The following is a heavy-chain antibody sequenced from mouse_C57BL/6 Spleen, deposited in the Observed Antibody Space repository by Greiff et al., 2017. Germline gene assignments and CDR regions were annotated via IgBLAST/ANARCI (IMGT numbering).Heavy chain of an antibody. J-gene: IGHJ2*01. CDR1: GYTFTSYW. D-gene: IGHD1-1*01. Sequence: QVHVKQPGAELVRPGSSVKLSCKASGYTFTSYWMHWVKQRPIQGLEWIGNIDPSDSETHYNQKFKDKATLTVDKSSSTAYMQLSSLTSEDSAVYYCARRPYYGSSLDYWGQGTTLTVSS. V-gene: IGHV1-52*01. CDR2: IDPSDSET. CDR3: ARRPYYGSSLDY.